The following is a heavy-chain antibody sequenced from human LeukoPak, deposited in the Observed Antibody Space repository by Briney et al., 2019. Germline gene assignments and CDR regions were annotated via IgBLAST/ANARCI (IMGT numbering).Heavy chain of an antibody. J-gene: IGHJ4*02. CDR3: ARHLYDILTGYAYYFDY. D-gene: IGHD3-9*01. CDR1: GGSISNTSYF. V-gene: IGHV4-39*01. CDR2: IYYSGST. Sequence: NPSETLSLTCTVSGGSISNTSYFWGWIRQPPGKGLEWIGSIYYSGSTFNNPSLKSRVTISVDTSKNQFSLKLSPVTAADTAVYYCARHLYDILTGYAYYFDYWGQGTLVAVSS.